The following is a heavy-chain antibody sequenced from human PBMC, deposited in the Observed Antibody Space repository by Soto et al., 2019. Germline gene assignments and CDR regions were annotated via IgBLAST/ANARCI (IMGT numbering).Heavy chain of an antibody. D-gene: IGHD3-3*01. Sequence: ASVKVSCKASGYTFTSYYMHWVRQAPGQGLEWMGIINPSGGSTSYAQKFQGRVTMTRDTSTSTVYMELSSLRSEDTAVYYCARQGYDFWSGYYKNWFDPWGQGTLVTVSS. V-gene: IGHV1-46*01. CDR3: ARQGYDFWSGYYKNWFDP. CDR1: GYTFTSYY. CDR2: INPSGGST. J-gene: IGHJ5*02.